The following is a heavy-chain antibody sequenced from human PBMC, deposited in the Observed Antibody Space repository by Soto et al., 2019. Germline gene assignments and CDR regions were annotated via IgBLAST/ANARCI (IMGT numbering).Heavy chain of an antibody. Sequence: PSETLSLTCTVSGASISGFYWSWIRKSAGKGLEWIGRIYATGTTDYNPSLKSRVMMSVDTSKKQFSLKLRSVTAADTAVYYCVRDGAKTLRDWFDPWGQGISVTVSS. CDR1: GASISGFY. V-gene: IGHV4-4*07. CDR3: VRDGAKTLRDWFDP. D-gene: IGHD1-26*01. CDR2: IYATGTT. J-gene: IGHJ5*02.